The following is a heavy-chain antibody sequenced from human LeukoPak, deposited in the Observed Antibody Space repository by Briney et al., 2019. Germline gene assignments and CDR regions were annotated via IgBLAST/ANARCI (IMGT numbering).Heavy chain of an antibody. CDR2: IIPILGIA. Sequence: ASVKVSCKASGGTFSSYAISWVRQAPGQGLEWMGRIIPILGIANYAQKFQGRVTITADKSTSTAYMELSSLRSEDTAVYYCARGGSGSYYTDDAFDIWGQGTMVTVSS. CDR1: GGTFSSYA. CDR3: ARGGSGSYYTDDAFDI. V-gene: IGHV1-69*04. D-gene: IGHD1-26*01. J-gene: IGHJ3*02.